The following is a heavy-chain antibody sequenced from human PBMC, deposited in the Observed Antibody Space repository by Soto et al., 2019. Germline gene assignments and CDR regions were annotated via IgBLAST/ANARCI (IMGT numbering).Heavy chain of an antibody. CDR2: IYYSGAS. CDR1: GGSISSHF. Sequence: SETLSLTCTVSGGSISSHFWSWIRQPPGKGLEWIGYIYYSGASDYNPSLKSRVTMSLDTSNNQFSLKLTSVAAADTAVYFCATRVHNSQTYYGVFDYWGQGPLVTVSS. CDR3: ATRVHNSQTYYGVFDY. V-gene: IGHV4-59*08. J-gene: IGHJ4*02. D-gene: IGHD3-3*01.